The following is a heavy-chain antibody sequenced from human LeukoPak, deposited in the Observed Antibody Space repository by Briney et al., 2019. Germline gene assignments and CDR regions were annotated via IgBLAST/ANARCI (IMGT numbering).Heavy chain of an antibody. V-gene: IGHV3-21*01. D-gene: IGHD2-2*01. CDR3: ARGYCSSTSCGDYYYYGMDV. CDR1: GFTFSSYS. CDR2: ISSSSSYI. Sequence: GGSLRLSCAVSGFTFSSYSMNWVRQAPGKGLEWASSISSSSSYIYYADSVKGRFTISRDNAKNSLYLQMNSLRAEDTAVYYCARGYCSSTSCGDYYYYGMDVWGQGTTVTVSS. J-gene: IGHJ6*02.